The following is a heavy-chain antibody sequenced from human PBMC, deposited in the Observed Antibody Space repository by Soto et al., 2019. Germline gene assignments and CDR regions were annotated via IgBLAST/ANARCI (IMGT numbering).Heavy chain of an antibody. Sequence: PGGPLRLSCAATGFTFGSYCMGWVRQAPGKGLEWVATIKQDGSEKYYMDSVKGRFAISRDNAKKSLYLQMNSLRAEDTAVYYCARVYYDFWSGSSRKNWFDPWGQGNLVTVSS. J-gene: IGHJ5*02. CDR2: IKQDGSEK. D-gene: IGHD3-3*01. CDR1: GFTFGSYC. CDR3: ARVYYDFWSGSSRKNWFDP. V-gene: IGHV3-7*02.